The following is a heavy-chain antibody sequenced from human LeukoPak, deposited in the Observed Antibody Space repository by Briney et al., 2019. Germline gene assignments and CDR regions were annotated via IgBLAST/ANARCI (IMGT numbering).Heavy chain of an antibody. D-gene: IGHD1-26*01. CDR2: IWYDGSNK. J-gene: IGHJ4*02. CDR1: GFTFSSYG. CDR3: AGGPDGALDY. V-gene: IGHV3-33*01. Sequence: PGGSLRLSCAASGFTFSSYGMHWVRQAPGKGLEWVAVIWYDGSNKYYADSVKGRFTISRDNAKNSLYLQMNSLRAEDTAVYYCAGGPDGALDYWGQGTLVTVSS.